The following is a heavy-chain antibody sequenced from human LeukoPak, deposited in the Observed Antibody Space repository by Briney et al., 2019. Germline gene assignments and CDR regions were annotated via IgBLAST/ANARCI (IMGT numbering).Heavy chain of an antibody. Sequence: PGGSLRLSCAASGSTFGTYWMHWVRQAPGKGLVWVSGINSDGSTTNYADPVKGRFTISRDNAKNTLYLQMNSLRAEDTAVYYCAREPKSGDQSRSFDYWGQGTLVTVSS. CDR1: GSTFGTYW. CDR3: AREPKSGDQSRSFDY. D-gene: IGHD1-26*01. CDR2: INSDGSTT. J-gene: IGHJ4*02. V-gene: IGHV3-74*01.